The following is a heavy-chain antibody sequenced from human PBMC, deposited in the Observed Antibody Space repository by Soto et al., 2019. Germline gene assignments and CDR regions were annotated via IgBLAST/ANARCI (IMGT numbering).Heavy chain of an antibody. J-gene: IGHJ3*02. V-gene: IGHV1-24*01. CDR1: GYTLTGLS. D-gene: IGHD3-10*01. CDR2: FDPEDGET. Sequence: ASVKVSCKVSGYTLTGLSMHWVRQAPGKGLEWMGGFDPEDGETIYAQKFQGRVTMTEDTSTDTAYMELSSLSSEDTAVYYCATDSITMVRGVTFTDAFDIWGQGTMVTVSS. CDR3: ATDSITMVRGVTFTDAFDI.